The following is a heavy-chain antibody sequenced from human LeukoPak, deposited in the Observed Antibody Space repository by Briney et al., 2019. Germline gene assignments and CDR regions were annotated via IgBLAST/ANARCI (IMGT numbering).Heavy chain of an antibody. CDR2: INYSGST. CDR1: GGSLSSYY. V-gene: IGHV4-59*01. Sequence: PSETLSLTCDVSGGSLSSYYWSWIRQPPGKGLEWIGYINYSGSTNYNPSLKSRVTITEDTSKNQFSLKVSSVTAADTAFYYCARGRPLVYFDYWGQGALVTVSS. D-gene: IGHD6-6*01. CDR3: ARGRPLVYFDY. J-gene: IGHJ4*02.